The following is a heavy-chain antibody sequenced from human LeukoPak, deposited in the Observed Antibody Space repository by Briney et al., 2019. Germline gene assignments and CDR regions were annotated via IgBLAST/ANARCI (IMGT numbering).Heavy chain of an antibody. D-gene: IGHD2-21*01. J-gene: IGHJ6*03. CDR3: ARDALVSRRVDYYYYYMDV. CDR1: GGTFSSYA. CDR2: IIPIFGTA. Sequence: GASVKVSCKASGGTFSSYAISWVRQAPGQGLEWMGRIIPIFGTANYAQKFQGRVTITTDESTSTAYMELSSLRSEDTAVYYCARDALVSRRVDYYYYYMDVWGKGTMVTVSS. V-gene: IGHV1-69*05.